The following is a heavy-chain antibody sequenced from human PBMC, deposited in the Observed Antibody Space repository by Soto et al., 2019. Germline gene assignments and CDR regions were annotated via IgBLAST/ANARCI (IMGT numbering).Heavy chain of an antibody. CDR2: ISAYNGDT. Sequence: QVQLVQSGAEVKKPGASVRVSCKASGYTFTNYGISWVRQAPGQGLEWIGWISAYNGDTIYAKKLQGRVTMTTDTSTSTAYMELRSLRSDDTAMYFCARVSSDLPEDYWGQGTLVTVSS. V-gene: IGHV1-18*01. CDR3: ARVSSDLPEDY. J-gene: IGHJ4*02. CDR1: GYTFTNYG.